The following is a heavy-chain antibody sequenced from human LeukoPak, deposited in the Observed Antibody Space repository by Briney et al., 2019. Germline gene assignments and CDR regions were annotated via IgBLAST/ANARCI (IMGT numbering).Heavy chain of an antibody. CDR1: GYSISSGYY. Sequence: PSETLSLTCTVSGYSISSGYYWGWIRPPPGKWLEWIGSIYHSGSTYYNPSLKSRVTISVDTSKNHFSLKLSSVTAADTAVYYCAREQRNLMGPNIRYFDWLDAFDIWGQGTMVTVSS. J-gene: IGHJ3*02. V-gene: IGHV4-38-2*02. CDR2: IYHSGST. D-gene: IGHD3-9*01. CDR3: AREQRNLMGPNIRYFDWLDAFDI.